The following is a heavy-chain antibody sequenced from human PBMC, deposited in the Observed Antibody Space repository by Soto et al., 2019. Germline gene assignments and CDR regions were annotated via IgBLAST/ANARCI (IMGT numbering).Heavy chain of an antibody. V-gene: IGHV3-30-3*01. CDR1: GFIFSSYT. CDR3: AKDQRINMIVVVGGYDY. J-gene: IGHJ4*02. D-gene: IGHD3-22*01. CDR2: ISYDGSNK. Sequence: GSLRLSCAASGFIFSSYTMHWVRQAPGKGLEWVAVISYDGSNKYYADSVKGRFTISRDNSKNTLYLQMNSLRAEDTAVYYCAKDQRINMIVVVGGYDYWGQGTLVTVSS.